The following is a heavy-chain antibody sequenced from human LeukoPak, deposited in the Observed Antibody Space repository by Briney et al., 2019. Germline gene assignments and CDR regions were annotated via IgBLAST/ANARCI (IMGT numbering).Heavy chain of an antibody. CDR3: ARDSRGDRGLWHYYYYYMDV. CDR1: GGSISSHY. D-gene: IGHD5-18*01. Sequence: SETLFHTCTVSGGSISSHYWSWIRQPPGKGLEWIGYIYYSGSTNYNPSLKSRVTISVDTSKNQFSLKLSSVTAADTAVYYCARDSRGDRGLWHYYYYYMDVWGKGTTVSVSS. V-gene: IGHV4-59*11. J-gene: IGHJ6*03. CDR2: IYYSGST.